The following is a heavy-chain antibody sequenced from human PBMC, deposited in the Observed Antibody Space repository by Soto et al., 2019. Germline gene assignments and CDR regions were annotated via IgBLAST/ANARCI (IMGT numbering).Heavy chain of an antibody. Sequence: GGSLRLSCAASGFTFSGSAMHWVRQASGKGLEWVGRIRSKANSYATAYAASVKGRFTISRDDSKNTAYLQMNSLKTEDTAVYYCTSSTPFYDFWSGYYHDWFAPWGQGTLVTVSS. V-gene: IGHV3-73*01. CDR3: TSSTPFYDFWSGYYHDWFAP. J-gene: IGHJ5*02. D-gene: IGHD3-3*01. CDR2: IRSKANSYAT. CDR1: GFTFSGSA.